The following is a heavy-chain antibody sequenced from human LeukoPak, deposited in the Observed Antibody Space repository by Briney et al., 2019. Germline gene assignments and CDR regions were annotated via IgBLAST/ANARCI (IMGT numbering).Heavy chain of an antibody. CDR3: AKDSNYGSGSYYLDY. CDR1: GFTFSSYG. J-gene: IGHJ4*02. V-gene: IGHV3-30*18. D-gene: IGHD3-10*01. Sequence: PGGSLRLSCAASGFTFSSYGMHWVRQAPGKGLEWVAVISYDGSNKYYADSVKGRFTISRDNSKNTLYLQMNSLRAEDTAVYYCAKDSNYGSGSYYLDYWGQGTLVTVSS. CDR2: ISYDGSNK.